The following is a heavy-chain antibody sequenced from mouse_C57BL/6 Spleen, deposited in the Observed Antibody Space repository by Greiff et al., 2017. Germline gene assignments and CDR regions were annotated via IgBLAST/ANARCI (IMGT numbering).Heavy chain of an antibody. CDR3: AETAQATYWFAY. CDR1: GYSFTGYY. J-gene: IGHJ3*01. D-gene: IGHD3-2*02. V-gene: IGHV1-42*01. CDR2: INPSTGGT. Sequence: VHVKQSGPELVKPGASVKISCKASGYSFTGYYMNWVKQSPEKSLEWIGEINPSTGGTTYNQKFKAKATLTVDKSSSTAYMQLKSLTSEDSAVYYCAETAQATYWFAYWGQGTLVTVSA.